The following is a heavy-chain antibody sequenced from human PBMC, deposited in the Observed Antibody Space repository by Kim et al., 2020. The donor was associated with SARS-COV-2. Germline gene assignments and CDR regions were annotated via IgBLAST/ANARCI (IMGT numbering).Heavy chain of an antibody. CDR3: ARAGSSSRKSPLYYFDY. V-gene: IGHV6-1*01. Sequence: VKSRQTIHPDTSKNQISLQLNSVTPEDTAVYYCARAGSSSRKSPLYYFDYWGQGTLVTVSS. D-gene: IGHD6-13*01. J-gene: IGHJ4*02.